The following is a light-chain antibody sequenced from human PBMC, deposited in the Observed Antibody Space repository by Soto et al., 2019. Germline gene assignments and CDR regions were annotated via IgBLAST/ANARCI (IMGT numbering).Light chain of an antibody. CDR3: AAWDDSLSGYV. Sequence: QSVLTQPPSASGTPGQRVTISCSGSSSNIGSNTVNWDQQLPGTAPKLLIYSNNQRPSGVPDRFSGSKSGTSASLAISGLQSEDEAEYYCAAWDDSLSGYVFGTGTKVTVL. J-gene: IGLJ1*01. CDR1: SSNIGSNT. CDR2: SNN. V-gene: IGLV1-44*01.